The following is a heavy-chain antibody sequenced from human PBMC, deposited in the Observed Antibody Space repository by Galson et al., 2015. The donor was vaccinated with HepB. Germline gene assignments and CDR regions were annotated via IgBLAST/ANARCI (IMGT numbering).Heavy chain of an antibody. CDR2: ISYDGNNK. V-gene: IGHV3-30*09. Sequence: SLRLSCAASGFSFSRYEMHWVRQAPGKGLEWVAVISYDGNNKHYADSVKGRFAISRDNSKNTLDLQMNSLRVEDTAVYYCARDSTSTSYYMDVWGKGTTVTVSS. CDR3: ARDSTSTSYYMDV. J-gene: IGHJ6*03. D-gene: IGHD2-2*01. CDR1: GFSFSRYE.